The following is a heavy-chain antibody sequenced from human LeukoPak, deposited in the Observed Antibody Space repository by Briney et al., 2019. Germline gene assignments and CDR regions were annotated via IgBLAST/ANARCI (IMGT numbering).Heavy chain of an antibody. CDR1: GDSISSNDYY. D-gene: IGHD3-10*01. J-gene: IGHJ4*02. CDR2: IYYSGST. V-gene: IGHV4-30-4*01. Sequence: PSETLSLTCTVSGDSISSNDYYWSWIRQPPGKGLEWIGYIYYSGSTYYNPSLKSRLTISADTSKNQFSLKLSSVTAADTAVYYCARGLWFGDTPPGYWGQGTLVTVST. CDR3: ARGLWFGDTPPGY.